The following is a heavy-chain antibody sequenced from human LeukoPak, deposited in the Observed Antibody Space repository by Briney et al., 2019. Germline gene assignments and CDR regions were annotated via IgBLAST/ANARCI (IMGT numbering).Heavy chain of an antibody. V-gene: IGHV1-2*02. Sequence: GASVKVSCKASGYTFTGYYMHWVRQAPGQGLEWMGWINPNSGGTNYAQKFQGRVTMTRGTSISKAYMELSRLRSDDTAVYYCARTSDLWGETDYWGQGNLVTVSS. J-gene: IGHJ4*02. CDR3: ARTSDLWGETDY. D-gene: IGHD3-16*01. CDR2: INPNSGGT. CDR1: GYTFTGYY.